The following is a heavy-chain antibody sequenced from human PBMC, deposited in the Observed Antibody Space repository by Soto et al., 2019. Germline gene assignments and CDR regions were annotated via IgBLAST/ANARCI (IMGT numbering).Heavy chain of an antibody. Sequence: QVQLVESGGGVVQPGRSLRLSCAASGFTFSSYAMHWVRQAPGKGLEWVAVVSYAGSNKYYADSVKGRFTISRDNSKNTLYLQMNSLRAEDTAVYYCARERCSGGSCLYYYGMDVWGQGTTVTVSS. CDR1: GFTFSSYA. J-gene: IGHJ6*02. CDR2: VSYAGSNK. D-gene: IGHD2-15*01. CDR3: ARERCSGGSCLYYYGMDV. V-gene: IGHV3-30-3*01.